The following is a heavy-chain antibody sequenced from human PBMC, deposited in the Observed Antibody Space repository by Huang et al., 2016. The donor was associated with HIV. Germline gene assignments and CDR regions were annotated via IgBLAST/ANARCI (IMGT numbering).Heavy chain of an antibody. J-gene: IGHJ5*02. Sequence: QVHLQQWGAGLLKSAETLSLTCAVYGGSLSGYYWSWLRQTPGKGLEWIGEGKHLGRPNYNPSLKSRVSISMDESKKQFSLKLKFISDADTAVYFCARDATKNPRGWFDPWGQGSLVTVSS. CDR3: ARDATKNPRGWFDP. CDR2: GKHLGRP. CDR1: GGSLSGYY. D-gene: IGHD3-10*01. V-gene: IGHV4-34*02.